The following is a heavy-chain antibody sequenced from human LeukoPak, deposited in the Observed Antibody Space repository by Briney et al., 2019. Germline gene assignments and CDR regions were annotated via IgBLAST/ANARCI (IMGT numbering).Heavy chain of an antibody. Sequence: GGSLRLSCTASGFTFSNYGLSWVRQAPGKGLGWVSAISGSGGDTYYADSVKGRFTISRDNSKNTLYLQMNSLRAEDTAVYYCAKDKELRYFDWLFDLDYWGQGTLVTVSS. CDR3: AKDKELRYFDWLFDLDY. V-gene: IGHV3-23*01. CDR2: ISGSGGDT. CDR1: GFTFSNYG. J-gene: IGHJ4*02. D-gene: IGHD3-9*01.